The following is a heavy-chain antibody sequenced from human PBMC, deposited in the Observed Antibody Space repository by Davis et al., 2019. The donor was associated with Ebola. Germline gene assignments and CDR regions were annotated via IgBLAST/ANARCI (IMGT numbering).Heavy chain of an antibody. CDR1: GYTFTGYH. Sequence: ASVKVSCKASGYTFTGYHIHWVRQAPGQGLEWMGWTGAYNGNTNYAQKFQGRVTMTTDTSTSTAYMELRSLRSDDTAVYYCARVVGATEIDYWGQGTLVSVSS. CDR3: ARVVGATEIDY. V-gene: IGHV1-18*04. CDR2: TGAYNGNT. J-gene: IGHJ4*02. D-gene: IGHD1-26*01.